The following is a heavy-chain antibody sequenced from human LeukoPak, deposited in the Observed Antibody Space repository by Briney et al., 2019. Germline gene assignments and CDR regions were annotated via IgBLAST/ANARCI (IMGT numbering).Heavy chain of an antibody. V-gene: IGHV3-23*01. CDR2: ISGSGGST. D-gene: IGHD3-3*01. Sequence: PGGSLRLSCAASGFTFSSYAMSWVRQAPGKGLEWVSAISGSGGSTYYADSVKGRFTISRDNSKNTLYLQMNSLGAEDTAVYYCAKDGGYDFWSGYYMDYWGQGTLVTVSS. CDR1: GFTFSSYA. CDR3: AKDGGYDFWSGYYMDY. J-gene: IGHJ4*02.